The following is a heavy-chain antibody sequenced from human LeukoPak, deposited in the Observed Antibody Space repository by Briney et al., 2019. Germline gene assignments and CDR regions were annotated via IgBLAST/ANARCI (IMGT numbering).Heavy chain of an antibody. V-gene: IGHV3-64*01. CDR1: GFTFSSYS. CDR2: ITSSGSST. CDR3: TRGPGYDYVWGTYRADY. Sequence: GGSLRLSCAASGFTFSSYSMNWVRQAPGRGLEYVAAITSSGSSTFHANSVKGRFTISRDNSKNTLYLQMGSLRPEDMAVYFCTRGPGYDYVWGTYRADYWGQGTLVTVSS. D-gene: IGHD3-16*02. J-gene: IGHJ4*02.